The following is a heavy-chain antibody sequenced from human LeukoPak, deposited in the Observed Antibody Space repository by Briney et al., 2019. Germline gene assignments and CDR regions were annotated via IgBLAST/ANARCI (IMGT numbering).Heavy chain of an antibody. V-gene: IGHV4-34*01. D-gene: IGHD6-13*01. CDR3: ARGPSISSTYYFDS. CDR1: GGSFNGYY. Sequence: SETLSLTCAVHGGSFNGYYWYWIRQPPGKGLEWIGEINHSGSTNYNPSLKSRVTISVDTSKNQFSLRLSSVTAADTAVYYCARGPSISSTYYFDSWGQGTLVTVSS. J-gene: IGHJ4*02. CDR2: INHSGST.